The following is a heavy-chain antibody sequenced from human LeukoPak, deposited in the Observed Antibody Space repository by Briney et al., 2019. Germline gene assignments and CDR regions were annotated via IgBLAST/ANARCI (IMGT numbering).Heavy chain of an antibody. CDR2: INSSSSTI. CDR3: ARDGMVRGVIIWDAFDI. CDR1: GFTFSSYS. V-gene: IGHV3-48*02. Sequence: GGSLRLSCAASGFTFSSYSMNWVRQAPGKGLEWVSYINSSSSTIYYADSVKGRFTISRDNAKNSLYLQMNSLRDEDTAVYYCARDGMVRGVIIWDAFDIWGQGTMVTVSS. J-gene: IGHJ3*02. D-gene: IGHD3-10*01.